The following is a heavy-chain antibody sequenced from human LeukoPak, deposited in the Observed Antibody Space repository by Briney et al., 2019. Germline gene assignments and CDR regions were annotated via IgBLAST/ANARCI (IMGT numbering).Heavy chain of an antibody. CDR2: ISGSGGST. CDR1: GFTFSSYA. D-gene: IGHD6-13*01. Sequence: GGSLRLSCAASGFTFSSYAMSWVRQAPGKGLEWVSAISGSGGSTYYADSVKGRFTISRDNSKNTLYLQMNSLRAEDTAVYYCXKXLFXSSSWYTSPPDYWGQGTLVTVSS. CDR3: XKXLFXSSSWYTSPPDY. V-gene: IGHV3-23*01. J-gene: IGHJ4*02.